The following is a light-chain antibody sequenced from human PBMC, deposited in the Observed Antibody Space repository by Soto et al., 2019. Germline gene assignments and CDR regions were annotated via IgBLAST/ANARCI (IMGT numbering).Light chain of an antibody. V-gene: IGKV1-5*03. CDR3: QQYNSYPYT. Sequence: DIQMTQSPSTLSACVGDRVTITCRASQSISSWLAWYQQKPGKAPKLLIYKASSLESGVPSRFSGSGSGTEFTLTISSLQPDDFETYYCQQYNSYPYTFGQGTKLEIK. J-gene: IGKJ2*01. CDR1: QSISSW. CDR2: KAS.